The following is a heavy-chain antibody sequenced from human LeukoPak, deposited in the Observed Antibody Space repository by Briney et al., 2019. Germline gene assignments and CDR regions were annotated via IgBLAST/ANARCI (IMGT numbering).Heavy chain of an antibody. D-gene: IGHD4-17*01. J-gene: IGHJ6*02. CDR3: ARDSTVTLSYGMDV. CDR1: GFTFSTYW. CDR2: IKQDGSEK. Sequence: PGGSLRLSCAASGFTFSTYWMTWVRQAPGKGLEWVANIKQDGSEKYYVDFVKGRFTISRDNAKNSLYLQMNSLRAEDSAVYYCARDSTVTLSYGMDVWGQGTTATVSS. V-gene: IGHV3-7*03.